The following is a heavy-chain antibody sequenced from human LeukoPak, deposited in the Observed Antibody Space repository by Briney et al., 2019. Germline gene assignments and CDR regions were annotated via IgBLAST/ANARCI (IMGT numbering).Heavy chain of an antibody. J-gene: IGHJ4*02. Sequence: SVKVSCKAPGGTFSSYAISWVQQAPGQGLEWMGGIILIFGTANYAQKFQGRVPITTDESTSTAYMELSSLRSEDTAVYFFSFKRSTEYEILTGYYSFDYWGQGTLVTVSS. CDR2: IILIFGTA. D-gene: IGHD3-9*01. CDR3: SFKRSTEYEILTGYYSFDY. CDR1: GGTFSSYA. V-gene: IGHV1-69*05.